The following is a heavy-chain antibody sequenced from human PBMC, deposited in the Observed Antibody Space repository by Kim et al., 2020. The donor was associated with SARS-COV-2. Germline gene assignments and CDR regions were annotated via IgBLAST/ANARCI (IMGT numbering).Heavy chain of an antibody. CDR2: IKSKTDGGTT. CDR3: TTGLYSSSPGAFDY. J-gene: IGHJ4*02. Sequence: GGSLRLSCAASGFTFSNAWMSWVRQAPGKGLEWVGRIKSKTDGGTTDYAAPVKGRFTISRDDSTNTLYLQMNSLKTEATAVYYCTTGLYSSSPGAFDYWGQVTLVTVSP. CDR1: GFTFSNAW. V-gene: IGHV3-15*01. D-gene: IGHD6-6*01.